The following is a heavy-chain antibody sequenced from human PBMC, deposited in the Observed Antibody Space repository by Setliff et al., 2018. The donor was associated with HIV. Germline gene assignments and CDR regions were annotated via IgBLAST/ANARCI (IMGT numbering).Heavy chain of an antibody. CDR1: GFTFSDYY. J-gene: IGHJ4*02. Sequence: VGSLRLSCAASGFTFSDYYMSWIRQAPGKGLEWISYISSSGHMVKHADSVEGRFTISRDNAKNSLYLQINSLRAEDTAMYYCARETGSGSFYVYWGQGTQVTVSS. V-gene: IGHV3-11*04. CDR3: ARETGSGSFYVY. D-gene: IGHD3-10*01. CDR2: ISSSGHMV.